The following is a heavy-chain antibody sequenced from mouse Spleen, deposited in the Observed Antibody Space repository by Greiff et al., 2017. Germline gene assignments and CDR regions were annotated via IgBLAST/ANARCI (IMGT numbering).Heavy chain of an antibody. D-gene: IGHD6-5*01. J-gene: IGHJ4*01. V-gene: IGHV7-3*01. CDR2: IRNKANGYTT. Sequence: EVMLVESGGGLVQPGGSLSLSCAASGFTFTDYYMSWVRQPPGKALEWLGFIRNKANGYTTEYSASVKGRFTISRDNSQSILYLQMNALRAEDSATYYCARSHPYDYYAMDYWGQGTSVTVSS. CDR1: GFTFTDYY. CDR3: ARSHPYDYYAMDY.